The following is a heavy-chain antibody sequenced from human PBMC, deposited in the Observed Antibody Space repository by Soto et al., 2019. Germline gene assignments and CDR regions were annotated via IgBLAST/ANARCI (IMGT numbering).Heavy chain of an antibody. J-gene: IGHJ4*02. CDR1: GGSISSGGYY. CDR2: IYYSGST. D-gene: IGHD5-12*01. V-gene: IGHV4-31*03. Sequence: SETLSLTCTVSGGSISSGGYYWSWIRQHPGKGLEWIGYIYYSGSTYYNPSLKSRVTISVDRSKNQFSLKLSSVTAADTAVYYCAAGGGLPRYYWGQGTLVTVSS. CDR3: AAGGGLPRYY.